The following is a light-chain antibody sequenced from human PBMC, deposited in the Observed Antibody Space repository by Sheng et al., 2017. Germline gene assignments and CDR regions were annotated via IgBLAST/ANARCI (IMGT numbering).Light chain of an antibody. Sequence: YVLTQPPSVSVAPGKTAKITCGGDNIGSRSVHWYQQKPGQAPVLVVYDDSDRPSGIPDRISGSNSGNTATLIISRVEAGDEADYYCQLWIVVVISWVFGGGTKVTV. V-gene: IGLV3-21*03. J-gene: IGLJ3*02. CDR3: QLWIVVVISWV. CDR1: NIGSRS. CDR2: DDS.